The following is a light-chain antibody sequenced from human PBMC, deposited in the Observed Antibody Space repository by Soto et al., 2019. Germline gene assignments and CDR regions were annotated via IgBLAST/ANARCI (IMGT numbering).Light chain of an antibody. V-gene: IGKV1-9*01. CDR2: AAS. J-gene: IGKJ5*01. Sequence: DIQLTQSPSFLSASVGDRVTITCRASQGISSYLAWYQQKPGKAPKLLIYAASTLQSGVASRFSGSGSGTEFTLTISSLQPEYFASYYCQHLDSYSTFGQGTRLEIK. CDR1: QGISSY. CDR3: QHLDSYST.